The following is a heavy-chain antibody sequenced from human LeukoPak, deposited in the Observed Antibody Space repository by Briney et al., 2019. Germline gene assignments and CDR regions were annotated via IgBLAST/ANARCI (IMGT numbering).Heavy chain of an antibody. CDR2: FGTRSTSV. D-gene: IGHD3-22*01. CDR3: AREVSEGFDF. CDR1: GFTFSSYS. Sequence: GGSLRLSCAASGFTFSSYSMNWIRQAPGKGLEWVSSFGTRSTSVYHAGSVKGRFAISRDNAKNSLYLLMNSLRAEDTALYYCAREVSEGFDFWGQGTLVTVSS. J-gene: IGHJ4*02. V-gene: IGHV3-21*01.